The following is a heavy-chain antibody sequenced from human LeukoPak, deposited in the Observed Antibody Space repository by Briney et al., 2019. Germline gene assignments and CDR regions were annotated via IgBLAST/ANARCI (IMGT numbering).Heavy chain of an antibody. CDR3: ARSRATMVRGAPKDHDAFDI. J-gene: IGHJ3*02. V-gene: IGHV4-39*07. D-gene: IGHD3-10*01. CDR2: IYYSGST. Sequence: PSETLSLTCTVSGGSISSSSYYWGWIRQPPGKGLEWIGSIYYSGSTYYNPSLKSRVTISVDTSKNQFSLKLSSVTASDTAMYYCARSRATMVRGAPKDHDAFDIWGQGTMVTVSS. CDR1: GGSISSSSYY.